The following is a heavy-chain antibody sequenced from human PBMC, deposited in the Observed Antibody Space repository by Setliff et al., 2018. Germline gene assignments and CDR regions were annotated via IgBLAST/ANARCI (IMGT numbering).Heavy chain of an antibody. CDR2: INHSGST. V-gene: IGHV4-34*01. J-gene: IGHJ4*02. CDR3: ARAPRYFDSTGSYFDG. CDR1: GGSFSGYY. D-gene: IGHD3-22*01. Sequence: SETLSLTCAVYGGSFSGYYWSWIRQPPGKGLEWIGEINHSGSTNYNPSLKNRVTISIDKSKNEFSLKMSSVTAADTAVYYCARAPRYFDSTGSYFDGWGQGTLVTVSS.